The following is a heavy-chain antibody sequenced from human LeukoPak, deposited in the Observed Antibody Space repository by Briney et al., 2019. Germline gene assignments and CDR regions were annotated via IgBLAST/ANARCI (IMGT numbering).Heavy chain of an antibody. CDR1: GGSISSVDYY. Sequence: SQTLSLTCTVSGGSISSVDYYWSWIRQPPGKGLEWIGSVYYRGTTFYNPSLKSRVTISVDTSRKQFSLHLTSVTAADTAVYYCAHRLRTGSFDPWGQGTLVTVSS. V-gene: IGHV4-39*07. CDR2: VYYRGTT. J-gene: IGHJ5*02. CDR3: AHRLRTGSFDP. D-gene: IGHD2-2*01.